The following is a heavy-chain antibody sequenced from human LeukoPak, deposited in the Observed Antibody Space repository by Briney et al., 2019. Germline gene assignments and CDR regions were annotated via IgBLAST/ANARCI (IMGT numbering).Heavy chain of an antibody. D-gene: IGHD3-10*01. V-gene: IGHV3-21*01. Sequence: PGGSLRLSCAASGFSFSDYAMTWVRQAPGEGLEWVSSISSTSSYIYYADSMKGRFTISRDNAKNSLYLQMNSLRAEDTAVYYCARALWSGPVYYGMDVWGQGTTVTVSS. CDR2: ISSTSSYI. CDR3: ARALWSGPVYYGMDV. CDR1: GFSFSDYA. J-gene: IGHJ6*02.